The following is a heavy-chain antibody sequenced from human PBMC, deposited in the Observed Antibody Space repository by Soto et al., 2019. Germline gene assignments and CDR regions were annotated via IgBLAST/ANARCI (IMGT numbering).Heavy chain of an antibody. CDR2: IYYSGST. D-gene: IGHD6-13*01. CDR1: GGSISSYY. V-gene: IGHV4-59*01. Sequence: SETLSLTCTVSGGSISSYYWSWIRQPPGKGLEWIGYIYYSGSTNYNPSLKSRVTIAVDTSKNQFSLKLSSVTAADTAVYYCARSLSIAAAGIGYWGQGTLVTVSS. CDR3: ARSLSIAAAGIGY. J-gene: IGHJ4*02.